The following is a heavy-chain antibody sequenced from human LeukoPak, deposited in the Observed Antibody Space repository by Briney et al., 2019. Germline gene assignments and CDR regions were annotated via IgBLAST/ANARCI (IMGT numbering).Heavy chain of an antibody. V-gene: IGHV4-34*01. CDR3: ARTRGWKNYYGSGSYYLDY. D-gene: IGHD3-10*01. CDR2: INHSGST. J-gene: IGHJ4*02. Sequence: MSSETLSLTCAVYGGSFSGYYWSWIRQPPGKGLEWIGEINHSGSTNYNPSLKSRVTISVDTSKNQFSLKLSSVTAADTAVYYCARTRGWKNYYGSGSYYLDYWGQGTLVTVSS. CDR1: GGSFSGYY.